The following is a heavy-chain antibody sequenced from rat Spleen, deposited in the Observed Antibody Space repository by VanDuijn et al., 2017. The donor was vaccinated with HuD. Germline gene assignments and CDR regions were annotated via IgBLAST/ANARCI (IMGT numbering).Heavy chain of an antibody. V-gene: IGHV2-1*01. CDR3: ARDYGSNLGVDH. Sequence: QVQLKESGPGLVQPSQTLSLTCTVSGFSLTSNGVSWVRQPPGKGLEWMGGIWGDGSTDYNSVLKSRLTINRDTSKSQVFLKMNSLQTDDTAMYFCARDYGSNLGVDHWGQGVMVTVSS. CDR1: GFSLTSNG. CDR2: IWGDGST. J-gene: IGHJ2*01. D-gene: IGHD1-9*01.